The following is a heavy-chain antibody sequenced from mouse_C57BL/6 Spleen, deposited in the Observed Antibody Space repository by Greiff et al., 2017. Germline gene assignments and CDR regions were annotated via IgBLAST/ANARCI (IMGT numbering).Heavy chain of an antibody. CDR1: GYTFTSYW. Sequence: QVQLKQPGAELVKPGASVKLSCKASGYTFTSYWMHWVKQRPGQGLEWIGMIHPNSGSTNYNEKFKSKATLTVDKSSSTAYMQLSSLTSEDSAVYYCATHTTVVDWYFDVWGTGTTVTVSS. CDR3: ATHTTVVDWYFDV. V-gene: IGHV1-64*01. CDR2: IHPNSGST. D-gene: IGHD1-1*01. J-gene: IGHJ1*03.